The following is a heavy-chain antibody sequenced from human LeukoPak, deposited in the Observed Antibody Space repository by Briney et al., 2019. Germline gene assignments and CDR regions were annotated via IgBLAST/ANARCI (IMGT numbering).Heavy chain of an antibody. CDR1: GFTFSSYA. Sequence: GGSLRLSCAASGFTFSSYAMSWVRQAPGKGLEWVSAISGSGGSTYYADSVKGRFTISRDNSKNTLYLHMNSLRAEDTAVYYCARGGYYGSGSYYTPLDYWGQGTLVTVSS. J-gene: IGHJ4*02. CDR2: ISGSGGST. V-gene: IGHV3-23*01. D-gene: IGHD3-10*01. CDR3: ARGGYYGSGSYYTPLDY.